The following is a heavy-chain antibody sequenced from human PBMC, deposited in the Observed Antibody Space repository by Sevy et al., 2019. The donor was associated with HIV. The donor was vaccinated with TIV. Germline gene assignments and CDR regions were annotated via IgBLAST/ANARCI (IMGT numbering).Heavy chain of an antibody. Sequence: GGSLRLSCIGSGFSFSYYGIHWVRQSPGKGLDWVALISHDGINEYYADSVKGRFTISRDNSKKTVSLEMNSLRNEDTAIYFCANGYSGSYSDSYLYALYVWGQGTTLTVSS. D-gene: IGHD1-26*01. J-gene: IGHJ6*02. CDR1: GFSFSYYG. CDR2: ISHDGINE. CDR3: ANGYSGSYSDSYLYALYV. V-gene: IGHV3-30*18.